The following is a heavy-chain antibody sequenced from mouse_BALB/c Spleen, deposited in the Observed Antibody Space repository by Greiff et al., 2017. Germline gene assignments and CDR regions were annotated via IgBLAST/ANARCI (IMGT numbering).Heavy chain of an antibody. V-gene: IGHV5-6-3*01. CDR1: GFTFSSYG. J-gene: IGHJ2*01. CDR2: INSNGGST. CDR3: ARRGYGNLDY. Sequence: EVKLQESGGGLVQPGGSLKLSCAASGFTFSSYGMSWVRQTPDKRLELVATINSNGGSTYYPDSVKGRFTISRDNAKNTLYLQMSSLKSEDTAMYYCARRGYGNLDYWGQGTTLTVSS. D-gene: IGHD2-10*02.